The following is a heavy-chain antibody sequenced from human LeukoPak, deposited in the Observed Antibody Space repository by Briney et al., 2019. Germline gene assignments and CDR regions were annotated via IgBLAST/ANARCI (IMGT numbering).Heavy chain of an antibody. CDR1: GFTVSSYG. CDR2: IWYEGSNK. Sequence: PGGSLRLSCAASGFTVSSYGTHWVRQAPGKGLEWVAVIWYEGSNKYYADSVKGRFTISRDSSKNTLYLQMNSLRDEDTAVYYCARDWVVVVPAAPPGYWGQGTLVTVSS. V-gene: IGHV3-33*01. J-gene: IGHJ4*02. D-gene: IGHD2-2*01. CDR3: ARDWVVVVPAAPPGY.